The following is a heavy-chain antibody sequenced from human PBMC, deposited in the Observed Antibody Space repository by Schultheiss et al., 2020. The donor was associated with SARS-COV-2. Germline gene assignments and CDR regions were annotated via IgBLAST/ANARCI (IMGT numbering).Heavy chain of an antibody. V-gene: IGHV1-2*02. J-gene: IGHJ4*02. D-gene: IGHD5-24*01. CDR1: GYTFTGYY. CDR3: ARAGRWLQWGYFDY. CDR2: INPNSAGT. Sequence: ASVKVSCKASGYTFTGYYIHWMRQAPGQGLEWMGWINPNSAGTNYAQKLQGRVTMTTDTSTSTAYMELRSLRSDDTAVYYCARAGRWLQWGYFDYWGQGTLVTVSS.